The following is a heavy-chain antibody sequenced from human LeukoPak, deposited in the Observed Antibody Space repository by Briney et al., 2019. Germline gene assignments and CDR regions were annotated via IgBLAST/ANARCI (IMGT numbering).Heavy chain of an antibody. CDR3: ARVPEASATVTTEY. V-gene: IGHV4-38-2*01. J-gene: IGHJ4*02. D-gene: IGHD4-17*01. CDR2: IYHSGST. CDR1: GYSISSGYY. Sequence: PSETLSLTCAVSGYSISSGYYWGWIRQPPGKGLEWIGSIYHSGSTYYNPSLKSRVTISVDTSKNQFSLKLSSVTAADTAVYYCARVPEASATVTTEYWGQGTLVTVSS.